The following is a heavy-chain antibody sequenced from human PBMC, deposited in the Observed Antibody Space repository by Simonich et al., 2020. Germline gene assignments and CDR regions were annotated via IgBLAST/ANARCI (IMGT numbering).Heavy chain of an antibody. CDR1: GYTFTSYG. V-gene: IGHV1-18*01. Sequence: QVQLVQSGAEVKKTGASVKVSCKASGYTFTSYGISWVLQAPGQGIEWMDVISSYNVNTNEAQTLQGRVTMTTDTSTSTAYMELRSLRSDDTAVYYGARDQGGRAAAATDYWGQGTLVTVSS. CDR3: ARDQGGRAAAATDY. CDR2: ISSYNVNT. J-gene: IGHJ4*02. D-gene: IGHD6-13*01.